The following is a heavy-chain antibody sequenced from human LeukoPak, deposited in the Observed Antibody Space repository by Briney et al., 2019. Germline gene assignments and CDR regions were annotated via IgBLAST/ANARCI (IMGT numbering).Heavy chain of an antibody. CDR2: ISAYNGNT. V-gene: IGHV1-18*01. J-gene: IGHJ4*02. D-gene: IGHD5-12*01. CDR1: GYTFTNYG. Sequence: ASVKVSCKASGYTFTNYGINWVRQAPGQGLEWMGWISAYNGNTNYAQKLRGRVTMTTDTSTSTAYIELRSLRSDDTAVYYCARDDALVATGSFDYWGQGTLVTVSS. CDR3: ARDDALVATGSFDY.